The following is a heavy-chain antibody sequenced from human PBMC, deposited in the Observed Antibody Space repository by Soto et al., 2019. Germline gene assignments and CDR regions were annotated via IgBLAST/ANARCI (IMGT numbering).Heavy chain of an antibody. V-gene: IGHV1-69*01. J-gene: IGHJ6*02. D-gene: IGHD5-18*01. CDR3: AGGPGYSYGYSEYYYGMDV. CDR2: IIPIFGTA. CDR1: GGTFSSYA. Sequence: VKVSCKASGGTFSSYAISWVRQAPGQGLEWMGGIIPIFGTANYAQKFQGRVTITADESTSTAYMELSSLRSEDTAVYYCAGGPGYSYGYSEYYYGMDVWGQGTTVTVSS.